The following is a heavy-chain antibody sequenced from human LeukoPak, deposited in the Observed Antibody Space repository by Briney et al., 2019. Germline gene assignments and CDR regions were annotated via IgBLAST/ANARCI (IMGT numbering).Heavy chain of an antibody. CDR1: GYTYTSYG. V-gene: IGHV1-18*01. CDR2: ISAYNRNT. J-gene: IGHJ6*02. Sequence: ASVKVSCKASGYTYTSYGISWVRQAPGQGLEWMGWISAYNRNTNYAQKFQDRVTTTTDSSTTTAYMELRSLTSDDTALYYCARDTAVAYYGMDVWGQGTTVTVSS. CDR3: ARDTAVAYYGMDV. D-gene: IGHD5-18*01.